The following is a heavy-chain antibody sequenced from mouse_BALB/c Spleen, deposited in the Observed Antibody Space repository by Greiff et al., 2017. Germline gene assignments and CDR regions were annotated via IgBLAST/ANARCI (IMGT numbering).Heavy chain of an antibody. J-gene: IGHJ2*01. Sequence: EVKLVESGGGLVQPGGSRKLSCAASGFTFSSFGMHWVRQAPEKGLEWVAYISSGSSTIYYADTVKGRFTISRDNPKNTLFLQMTSLRSEDTAMYYCARDYNFDYWGQGTTLTVSS. D-gene: IGHD2-13*01. CDR2: ISSGSSTI. V-gene: IGHV5-17*02. CDR1: GFTFSSFG. CDR3: ARDYNFDY.